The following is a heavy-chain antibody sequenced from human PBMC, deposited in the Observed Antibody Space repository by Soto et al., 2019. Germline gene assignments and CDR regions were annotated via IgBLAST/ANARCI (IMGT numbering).Heavy chain of an antibody. Sequence: GASVKVSCKASGCTFSSYAISWVRQAPGQGLEWMGGIIPIFGTANYAQKFQGRVTITADESTSTAYMELSSLRSEDTAVYYCARGLGLYYFDYWGQGTLVTVSS. CDR2: IIPIFGTA. J-gene: IGHJ4*02. CDR1: GCTFSSYA. D-gene: IGHD1-26*01. CDR3: ARGLGLYYFDY. V-gene: IGHV1-69*13.